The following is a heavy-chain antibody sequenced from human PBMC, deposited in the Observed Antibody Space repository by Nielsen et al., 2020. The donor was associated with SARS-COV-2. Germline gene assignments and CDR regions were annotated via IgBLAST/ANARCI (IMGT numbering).Heavy chain of an antibody. V-gene: IGHV4-38-2*02. CDR2: IYHSGST. Sequence: SETLSLTCTVSGCSISSGYYWGWIRQPPGKGLEWIGSIYHSGSTYYNPSLKSRVTISVDTSKNQFSLKLSSVTAADTAVYYCARGGGDFAFDIWGQGTMVTVSS. CDR1: GCSISSGYY. J-gene: IGHJ3*02. CDR3: ARGGGDFAFDI. D-gene: IGHD2-21*02.